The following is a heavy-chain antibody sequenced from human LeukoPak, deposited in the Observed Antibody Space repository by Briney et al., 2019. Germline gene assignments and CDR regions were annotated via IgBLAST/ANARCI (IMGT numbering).Heavy chain of an antibody. CDR3: AKGGGPTGACDY. V-gene: IGHV3-53*01. CDR1: GFTLSSDY. Sequence: GGSLRLSCAASGFTLSSDYMNWVRQAPGGGVQWVSIIYSGGTTYYADSVKGRFTISRDNSKNTLYLQMNSLRAEDTAGYYCAKGGGPTGACDYWRRGTMVSVSS. J-gene: IGHJ4*02. CDR2: IYSGGTT. D-gene: IGHD1-14*01.